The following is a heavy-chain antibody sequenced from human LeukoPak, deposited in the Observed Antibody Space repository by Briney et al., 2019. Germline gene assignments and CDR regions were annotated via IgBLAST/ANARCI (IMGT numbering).Heavy chain of an antibody. V-gene: IGHV1-69*13. D-gene: IGHD1-14*01. CDR2: IIPIFATT. Sequence: SVKVPCKTSGGTFISFAIAWVRQAPGQGLEWMAGIIPIFATTNYAQEVQGRVSLTADESTSTVYMELSSLRYDDTAVYYCARGPPLTFDHTPEGYYHYYMDVWGDGTTVTISS. CDR1: GGTFISFA. J-gene: IGHJ6*03. CDR3: ARGPPLTFDHTPEGYYHYYMDV.